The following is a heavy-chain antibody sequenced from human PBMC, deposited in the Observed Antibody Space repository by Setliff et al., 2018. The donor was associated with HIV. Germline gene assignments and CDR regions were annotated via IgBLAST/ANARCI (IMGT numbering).Heavy chain of an antibody. V-gene: IGHV3-23*01. CDR2: ISGSGGDT. D-gene: IGHD3-10*01. CDR3: AALWFGEDLDV. J-gene: IGHJ6*02. CDR1: GFIFSDYY. Sequence: GGSLRLSCAASGFIFSDYYMSWIRQAPGKGLECVAVISGSGGDTYYADSVKGRFSISRDNSKDTLYLQMNSLRAEDTAVYYCAALWFGEDLDVWGQGTTVTVSS.